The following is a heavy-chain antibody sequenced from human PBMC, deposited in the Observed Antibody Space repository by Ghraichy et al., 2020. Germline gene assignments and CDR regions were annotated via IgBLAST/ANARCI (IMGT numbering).Heavy chain of an antibody. Sequence: ASVKVSCKVSGYILNEVSIHWVRQGPGEVFEWMGGFDPEEGKTVHAQKFQGRVTMTEDPSTNTVYMELSSLRSEDTAVYFCATNRGRFLYYFQYWGRGTLVTVSS. CDR3: ATNRGRFLYYFQY. V-gene: IGHV1-24*01. D-gene: IGHD2-8*01. CDR1: GYILNEVS. CDR2: FDPEEGKT. J-gene: IGHJ4*02.